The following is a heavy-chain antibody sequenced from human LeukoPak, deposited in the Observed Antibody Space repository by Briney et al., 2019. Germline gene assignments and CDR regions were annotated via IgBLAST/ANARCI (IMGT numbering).Heavy chain of an antibody. V-gene: IGHV3-30-3*01. CDR2: ISYDGSNK. CDR3: AKDDRVMITFGGVIVNFDY. J-gene: IGHJ4*02. CDR1: GFTFSSYA. Sequence: PGGSLRLSCAASGFTFSSYAMHWVRQAPGKGLEWVAVISYDGSNKYYADSVKGRFTISRDNSKNTLCLQMNSLRAEDTAVYYCAKDDRVMITFGGVIVNFDYWGQGTLVTVSS. D-gene: IGHD3-16*02.